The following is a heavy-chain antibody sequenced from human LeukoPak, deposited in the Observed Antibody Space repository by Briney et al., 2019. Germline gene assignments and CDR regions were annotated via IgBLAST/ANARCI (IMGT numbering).Heavy chain of an antibody. J-gene: IGHJ4*02. CDR1: GYTFTGYY. V-gene: IGHV1-2*02. Sequence: GASVKVSCKASGYTFTGYYMHWVRQAPGQGLERMGWINPNSGGTNYAQKFQGRITMTRDTSISTAYMELSRLRSDDTAVYYCARGDYYDSSGYKLDYWGQGTLVTVSS. CDR2: INPNSGGT. CDR3: ARGDYYDSSGYKLDY. D-gene: IGHD3-22*01.